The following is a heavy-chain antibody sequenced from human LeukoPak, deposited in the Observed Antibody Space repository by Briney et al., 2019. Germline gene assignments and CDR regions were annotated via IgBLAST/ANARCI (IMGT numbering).Heavy chain of an antibody. V-gene: IGHV4-38-2*02. CDR1: GYSISSGYY. CDR2: INHSGST. D-gene: IGHD2-2*01. Sequence: PSETLSLTCTVSGYSISSGYYWGWIRQPPGKGLEWIGSINHSGSTNYNPSLKSRVTISVDTSKKQFSLKLSSVTAADTAVYYCARHLTSSYPFDYWGQGTLVTVSS. CDR3: ARHLTSSYPFDY. J-gene: IGHJ4*02.